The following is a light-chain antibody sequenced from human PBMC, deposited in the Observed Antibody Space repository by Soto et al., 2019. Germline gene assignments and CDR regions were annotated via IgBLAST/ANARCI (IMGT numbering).Light chain of an antibody. CDR3: SSYTSSSNVV. Sequence: QSVLTQPASLSGSPGQSITISCTGTSIEVGGYNYVSWYQQHPGKAPKLMIYEVSNRPSGVSNRFSGSKSGNTASLTISGLQAEDEADYYCSSYTSSSNVVFGGGTKLTVL. CDR1: SIEVGGYNY. CDR2: EVS. V-gene: IGLV2-14*01. J-gene: IGLJ2*01.